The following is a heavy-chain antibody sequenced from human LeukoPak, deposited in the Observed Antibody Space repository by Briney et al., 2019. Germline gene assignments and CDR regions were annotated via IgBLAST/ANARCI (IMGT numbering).Heavy chain of an antibody. Sequence: SETLSLTCAVSGYSISSGYCWGWIRQPPGKGLEWIGSIYHSGSTYYNPSLKSRVTISVDTSKNQFSLKLSSVTAADTAVYYCARQGTTVSPNFDLWGRGTLVTVSS. CDR1: GYSISSGYC. J-gene: IGHJ2*01. CDR2: IYHSGST. V-gene: IGHV4-38-2*01. D-gene: IGHD4-11*01. CDR3: ARQGTTVSPNFDL.